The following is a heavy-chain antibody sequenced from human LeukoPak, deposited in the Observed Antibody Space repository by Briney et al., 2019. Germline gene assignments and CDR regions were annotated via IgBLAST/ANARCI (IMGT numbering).Heavy chain of an antibody. Sequence: SGPTLVKPTQTLTLTCTFSGFSLSTSGVGVGWIRQPPGKALEWLALIYWDDDKRYSPSLKSRLTITKDTSENQVVLTMTNMDPVDTATYYCARAYYDILTGLWYFDLWGRGTLVTVSS. V-gene: IGHV2-5*02. CDR3: ARAYYDILTGLWYFDL. CDR2: IYWDDDK. CDR1: GFSLSTSGVG. D-gene: IGHD3-9*01. J-gene: IGHJ2*01.